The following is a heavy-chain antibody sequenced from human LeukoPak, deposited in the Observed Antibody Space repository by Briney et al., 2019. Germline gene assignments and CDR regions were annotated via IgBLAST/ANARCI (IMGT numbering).Heavy chain of an antibody. CDR3: ARVDPGNYYAFDF. CDR2: ISTYNSNA. J-gene: IGHJ3*01. D-gene: IGHD1-26*01. Sequence: GASVKVACKASGYTFTNYYIHWVRQAPGLGLEWMGWISTYNSNAKYAQKFQGRVTMTADTSTSTAYIEVRSLRSDDTAVYYCARVDPGNYYAFDFWGQGTKVTVSS. CDR1: GYTFTNYY. V-gene: IGHV1-18*04.